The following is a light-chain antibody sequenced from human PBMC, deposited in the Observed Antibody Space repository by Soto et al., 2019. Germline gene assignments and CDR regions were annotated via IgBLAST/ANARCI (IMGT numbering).Light chain of an antibody. CDR1: QSVSSN. Sequence: EIVMTQSPATLSVSPGERATLSCRASQSVSSNLAWYQQKPGQAPRLLIFGASTRATGIPARFSGSGSETDFTLTISSLQSEDFAVYYCQQYNKWPPMYTFGQGTKLEIK. V-gene: IGKV3-15*01. J-gene: IGKJ2*01. CDR3: QQYNKWPPMYT. CDR2: GAS.